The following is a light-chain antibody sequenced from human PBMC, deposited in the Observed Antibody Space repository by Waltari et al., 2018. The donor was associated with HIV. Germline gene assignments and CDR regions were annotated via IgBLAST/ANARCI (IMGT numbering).Light chain of an antibody. V-gene: IGKV1-13*02. J-gene: IGKJ4*01. CDR3: QQFNSYLLT. CDR2: DAS. CDR1: QGISSA. Sequence: ALQLTQSPSSLSASVGDRVTITCRSSQGISSALAWYQQKPGKAPKLLIYDASTMETGIPPRFSGSGSGTDFTLTISSLQPEDFATYYCQQFNSYLLTFGGGTKVEIK.